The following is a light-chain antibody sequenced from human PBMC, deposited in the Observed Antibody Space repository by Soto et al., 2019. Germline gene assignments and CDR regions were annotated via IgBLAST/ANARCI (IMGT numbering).Light chain of an antibody. CDR1: QSVSSD. Sequence: EIVMTQSPDTLSVSPGERVTLSCRASQSVSSDLAWYQQKPGQAPRLLIYGASTRATDIAARFSGSGSGTEFTLTISSLQSEYFAVYYCQQYNNWPPYTFGQGTKLEIK. V-gene: IGKV3-15*01. CDR3: QQYNNWPPYT. CDR2: GAS. J-gene: IGKJ2*01.